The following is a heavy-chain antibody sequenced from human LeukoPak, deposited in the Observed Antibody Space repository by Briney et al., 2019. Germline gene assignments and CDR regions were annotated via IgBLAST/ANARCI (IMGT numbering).Heavy chain of an antibody. CDR2: ISGSGGST. V-gene: IGHV3-23*01. J-gene: IGHJ3*02. Sequence: PGGSLRLSCAASGFTFSSYAMSWVRQAPGKGLEWVSAISGSGGSTYYADSVKGRFTISRDNSKNTLFLQVNSLRAEDTAVYYCGKDPNGDYVGAFDMWGQGTMVTVSP. CDR1: GFTFSSYA. D-gene: IGHD4-17*01. CDR3: GKDPNGDYVGAFDM.